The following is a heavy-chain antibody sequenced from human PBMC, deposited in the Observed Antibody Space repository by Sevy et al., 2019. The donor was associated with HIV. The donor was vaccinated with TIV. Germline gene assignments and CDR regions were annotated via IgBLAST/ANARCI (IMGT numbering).Heavy chain of an antibody. CDR2: IKQEGSDK. Sequence: GGSLRLSCAASGFTFSSHYMSWVRQAPGKGLEWVANIKQEGSDKFYVESVKGRSTISRDNPKNSLYLQLSTLRAEYTAMYFCAREALYYYDSERHYDDAFDMWGPGTMVTVSS. CDR3: AREALYYYDSERHYDDAFDM. J-gene: IGHJ3*02. D-gene: IGHD3-22*01. CDR1: GFTFSSHY. V-gene: IGHV3-7*01.